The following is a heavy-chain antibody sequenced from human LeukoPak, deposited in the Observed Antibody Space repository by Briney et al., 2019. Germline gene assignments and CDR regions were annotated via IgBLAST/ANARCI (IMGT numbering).Heavy chain of an antibody. V-gene: IGHV3-7*04. Sequence: PGGSLRLSCAASGFIFSRSWMSWVRQAPGKGLEWVANIKEDGGDKNYVDSVKGRFTISRDNAKNSLYLQMNSLRADDTSVYYCARGGRGPDSWGQGTLVTVSS. CDR3: ARGGRGPDS. CDR2: IKEDGGDK. J-gene: IGHJ4*02. D-gene: IGHD6-25*01. CDR1: GFIFSRSW.